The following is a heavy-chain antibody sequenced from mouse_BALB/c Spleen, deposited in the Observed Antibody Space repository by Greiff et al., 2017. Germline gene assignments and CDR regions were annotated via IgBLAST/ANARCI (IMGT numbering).Heavy chain of an antibody. CDR3: NAVNTTWFAY. D-gene: IGHD2-4*01. CDR2: IDPENGDT. Sequence: EVQLQESGAELVRSGASVKLSCTASGFNIKDYYMHWVKQRPEQGLEWIGWIDPENGDTEYAPKFQGKATMTADTSSNTAYLQLSSLTSEDTAVYYCNAVNTTWFAYWGQGTLVTVSA. CDR1: GFNIKDYY. J-gene: IGHJ3*01. V-gene: IGHV14-4*02.